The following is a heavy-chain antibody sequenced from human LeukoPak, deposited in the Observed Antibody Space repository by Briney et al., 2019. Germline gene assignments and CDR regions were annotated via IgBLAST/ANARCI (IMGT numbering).Heavy chain of an antibody. D-gene: IGHD5-18*01. CDR2: ISASGGTT. CDR1: GFTFSSYA. J-gene: IGHJ4*02. CDR3: AKDLRGYSYGYFDY. Sequence: PGGSLRLSCAASGFTFSSYAMTWVRQAPGKGLEWVSSISASGGTTYYADSVKGRFTLSRDNSKNTLYLQMNSLRAEDTAVYYCAKDLRGYSYGYFDYWGQGTLVTVSS. V-gene: IGHV3-23*01.